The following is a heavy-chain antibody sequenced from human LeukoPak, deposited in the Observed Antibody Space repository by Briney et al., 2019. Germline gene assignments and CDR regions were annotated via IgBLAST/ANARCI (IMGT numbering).Heavy chain of an antibody. J-gene: IGHJ5*02. CDR1: GGTFSSYA. CDR3: ARDREQFNYYDSSGPRTTGFDP. CDR2: IIPIFGTA. D-gene: IGHD3-22*01. V-gene: IGHV1-69*06. Sequence: GASVKVSCKASGGTFSSYAISWVRQAPGQGLEWMGGIIPIFGTANYAQKFQGRVTITADKSTSTAYMQLSSLRSEDTAVYYCARDREQFNYYDSSGPRTTGFDPWGQGTLVTVSS.